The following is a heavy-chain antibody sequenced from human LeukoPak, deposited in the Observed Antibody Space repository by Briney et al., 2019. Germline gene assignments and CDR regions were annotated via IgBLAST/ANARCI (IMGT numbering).Heavy chain of an antibody. Sequence: GGSLRLSCAASGFTFSSYAMSWVRQAPGKGLEWVSAISGSGGSTYYADSVKGRFTISRDNSKNTLYLQMNSLRAEDTAVYYCAENPVVGPTGFDYWGQGTLVTVSS. J-gene: IGHJ4*02. D-gene: IGHD6-19*01. CDR1: GFTFSSYA. V-gene: IGHV3-23*01. CDR3: AENPVVGPTGFDY. CDR2: ISGSGGST.